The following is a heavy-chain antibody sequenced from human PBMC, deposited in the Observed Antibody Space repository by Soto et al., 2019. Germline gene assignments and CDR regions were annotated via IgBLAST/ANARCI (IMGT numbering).Heavy chain of an antibody. CDR3: TKDIEWGVSHLNHAFDV. CDR1: GFTFDDYA. CDR2: ISWNSGII. D-gene: IGHD1-26*01. V-gene: IGHV3-9*01. J-gene: IGHJ3*01. Sequence: EMQLVESGGGLVQPGRSLRLSCAASGFTFDDYAMHWVRQVPGKGPEWVSGISWNSGIIDYADSVKGRFTISRDSAKNALYLQMNSLKSEDTALYYCTKDIEWGVSHLNHAFDVWGQGTMVSVSS.